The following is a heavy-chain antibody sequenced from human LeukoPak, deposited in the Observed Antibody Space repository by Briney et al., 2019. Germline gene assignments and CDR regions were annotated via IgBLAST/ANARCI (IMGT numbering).Heavy chain of an antibody. V-gene: IGHV3-21*01. Sequence: GRSLRLSCAASGYTFSSYSMYWVHQAPGKGLEWVSSICSSSSYIYYADSVKGRFTISRDNAKNSLYLQMNSLRAEDTAVYYCAVVVPAATLDYWGQGTLVTVSS. J-gene: IGHJ4*02. CDR1: GYTFSSYS. CDR3: AVVVPAATLDY. D-gene: IGHD2-2*01. CDR2: ICSSSSYI.